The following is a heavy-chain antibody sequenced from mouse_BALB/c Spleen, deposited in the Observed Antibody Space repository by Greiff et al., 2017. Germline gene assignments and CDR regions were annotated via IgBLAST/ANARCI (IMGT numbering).Heavy chain of an antibody. CDR1: GYSITSDYA. D-gene: IGHD2-3*01. CDR2: ISYSGST. V-gene: IGHV3-2*02. J-gene: IGHJ4*01. Sequence: EVKVEESGPGLVKPSQSLSLTCTVTGYSITSDYAWNWIRQFPGNKLEWMGYISYSGSTSYNPSLKSRISITRDTSKNQFFLQLNSVTTEDTATYYCARDYDGSDYWGQGTSVTVSS. CDR3: ARDYDGSDY.